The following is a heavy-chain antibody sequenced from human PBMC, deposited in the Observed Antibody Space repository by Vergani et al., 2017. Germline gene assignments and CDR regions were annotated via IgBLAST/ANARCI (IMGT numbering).Heavy chain of an antibody. CDR1: GGSISSGSYY. CDR3: ARARYSYGRPDAFDV. V-gene: IGHV4-61*02. J-gene: IGHJ3*01. Sequence: QVQLQESGPGLVKPSQTLSLTCTVSGGSISSGSYYWSWIRQPAGKGLEWIGRIDTSGSTNYNPSLKSRVTISVDTSKNQFSLKLSSVTAADTAVYYCARARYSYGRPDAFDVWGQGTMVTVSS. D-gene: IGHD5-18*01. CDR2: IDTSGST.